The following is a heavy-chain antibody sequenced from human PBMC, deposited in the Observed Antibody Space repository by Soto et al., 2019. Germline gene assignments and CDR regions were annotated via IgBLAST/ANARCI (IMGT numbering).Heavy chain of an antibody. Sequence: PSETLSLTCTVSGGSISSYYWSWILQPAGKGLAWIGRIYTSGSTNYNPSLKSRVTMSVDTSKNQFSLKLSSVTAADTAVYHCARLGKWEPNYFDYWGQGTLVTVSS. CDR1: GGSISSYY. CDR2: IYTSGST. V-gene: IGHV4-4*07. D-gene: IGHD1-26*01. J-gene: IGHJ4*02. CDR3: ARLGKWEPNYFDY.